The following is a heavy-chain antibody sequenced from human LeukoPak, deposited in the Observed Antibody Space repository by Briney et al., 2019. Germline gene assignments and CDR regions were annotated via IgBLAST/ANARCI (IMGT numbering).Heavy chain of an antibody. J-gene: IGHJ4*02. V-gene: IGHV3-11*01. CDR2: ISSSGSTI. Sequence: GGSLRLSCAASEFAFSDYYMSWIRQAPGKGLEWVSYISSSGSTIYYADSVKGRFTISRDNAKNSLYLQMNSLRAEDTAVYYCAGVYDSSGYYPYWGQGTLVTVSS. CDR1: EFAFSDYY. CDR3: AGVYDSSGYYPY. D-gene: IGHD3-22*01.